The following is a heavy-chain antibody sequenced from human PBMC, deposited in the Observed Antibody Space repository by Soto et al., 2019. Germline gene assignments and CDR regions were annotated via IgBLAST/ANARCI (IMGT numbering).Heavy chain of an antibody. J-gene: IGHJ6*03. CDR2: ISSNGGST. CDR3: VKGPWGSREYYYYYMDV. CDR1: GFTFSSYA. V-gene: IGHV3-64D*09. Sequence: GESLKISCSASGFTFSSYAMHWVRQAPGKGLEYVSAISSNGGSTYYADSVKGRFTISRDNSKNTLYLQMSSLRAEDTAVYYCVKGPWGSREYYYYYMDVWGKGTTVTVSS. D-gene: IGHD7-27*01.